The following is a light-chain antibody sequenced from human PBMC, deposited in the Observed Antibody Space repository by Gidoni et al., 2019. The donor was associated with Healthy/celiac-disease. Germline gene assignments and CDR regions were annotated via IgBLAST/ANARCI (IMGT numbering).Light chain of an antibody. J-gene: IGKJ4*01. CDR3: QQRSNWPL. CDR2: DAS. V-gene: IGKV3-11*01. Sequence: EIVLTQSPATLSLSPGERATLSCRASQSVRSYLAWYQQKPGKAPRLLIYDASNRATGIPARFSGSGSGTDFTLTISSLEPEDFAVYYCQQRSNWPLFGGGTKVEIK. CDR1: QSVRSY.